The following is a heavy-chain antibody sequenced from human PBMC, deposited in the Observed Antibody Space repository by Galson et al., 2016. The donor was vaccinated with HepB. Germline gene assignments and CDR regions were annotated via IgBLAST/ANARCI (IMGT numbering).Heavy chain of an antibody. CDR2: ISPNTIYI. CDR1: GFTFSTYS. V-gene: IGHV3-21*01. Sequence: SLRLSCAASGFTFSTYSVNWVRQAPEKGLEWVSSISPNTIYINYADSVRGRFTLSRDNAKKSLYLQMNSLRAEDTAVYFCVRELSAMVSPLDYWGQGALVTVSS. CDR3: VRELSAMVSPLDY. J-gene: IGHJ4*02. D-gene: IGHD5-18*01.